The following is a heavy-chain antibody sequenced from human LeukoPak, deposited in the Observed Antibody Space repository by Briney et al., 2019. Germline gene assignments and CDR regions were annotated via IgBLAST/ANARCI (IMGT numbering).Heavy chain of an antibody. CDR2: IIPIFGTA. D-gene: IGHD3-22*01. J-gene: IGHJ3*02. Sequence: SVKVSCKAFGGTFSSYAISWVRQAPGQGLEWMGRIIPIFGTANYAQKFQGRVTITADKSTSTAYMELSSLRSEDTAVYYCARGTYYDQGAFDIWGKGTMVTVSS. CDR1: GGTFSSYA. V-gene: IGHV1-69*06. CDR3: ARGTYYDQGAFDI.